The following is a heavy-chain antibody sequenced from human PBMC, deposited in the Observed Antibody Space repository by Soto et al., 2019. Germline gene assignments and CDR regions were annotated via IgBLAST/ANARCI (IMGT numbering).Heavy chain of an antibody. D-gene: IGHD1-1*01. CDR1: GFTFSSYD. CDR3: AKSLYHENGGANDH. Sequence: EVQLLESGGGLVQPGGSLRLSCVGSGFTFSSYDMTWVRQAPGKGLEWVSSFSFYGRRDDTYYADSVKGRFTISRDNSRNTVYLQMDNLRVEDTAVYYCAKSLYHENGGANDHWGQGTLVTVSS. V-gene: IGHV3-23*01. J-gene: IGHJ4*02. CDR2: FSFYGRRDDT.